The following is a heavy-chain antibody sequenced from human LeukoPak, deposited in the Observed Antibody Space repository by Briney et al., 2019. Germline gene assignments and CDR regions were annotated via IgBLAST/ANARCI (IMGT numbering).Heavy chain of an antibody. CDR3: AKDTRSGPYGSGRTIFDY. D-gene: IGHD3-10*01. V-gene: IGHV3-30*18. CDR2: ISYDGSNK. J-gene: IGHJ4*02. Sequence: PGRSLRLSCAASGFTFSSYGMHWVRQAPGKGLEWVAVISYDGSNKYYADSVKGRFTISRDNSKNTLYLQMNSLRAEDTAVYYCAKDTRSGPYGSGRTIFDYWGQGTLVTVSS. CDR1: GFTFSSYG.